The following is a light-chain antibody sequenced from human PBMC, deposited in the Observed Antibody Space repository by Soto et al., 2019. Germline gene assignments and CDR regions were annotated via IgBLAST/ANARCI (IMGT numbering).Light chain of an antibody. CDR1: SSDIGAYNF. CDR2: TNN. V-gene: IGLV1-44*01. Sequence: QSVLTQPASVSGSPGQSITISCTGTSSDIGAYNFVSWYQQVPGTAPKLLIKTNNQRPSGVPDRFSGSKSGASASLAISGLQSEDEATYYCATWDDSRKGVFGTGTKVTV. CDR3: ATWDDSRKGV. J-gene: IGLJ1*01.